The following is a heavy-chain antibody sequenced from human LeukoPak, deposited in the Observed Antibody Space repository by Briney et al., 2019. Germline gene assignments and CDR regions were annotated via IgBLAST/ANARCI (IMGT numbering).Heavy chain of an antibody. V-gene: IGHV3-21*01. J-gene: IGHJ4*02. CDR3: ARDSAVGAIGAFDY. CDR1: GFTFSSYS. D-gene: IGHD1-26*01. Sequence: GGSLRLSCAASGFTFSSYSVNWVRQAPGKGLEWVSSISSSSSYIYYADSVKGRFTISRDNAKNSLYLQMNSLRAEDTAVYYCARDSAVGAIGAFDYWGQGTLVTVSS. CDR2: ISSSSSYI.